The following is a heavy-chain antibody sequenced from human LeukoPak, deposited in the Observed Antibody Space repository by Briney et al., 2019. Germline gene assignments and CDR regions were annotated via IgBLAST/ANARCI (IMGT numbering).Heavy chain of an antibody. CDR3: ARDRGPSGWDLDY. J-gene: IGHJ4*02. V-gene: IGHV1-2*06. CDR1: GYTLTAYY. Sequence: ASVKVSCKASGYTLTAYYIYWVRQAPGQGLEWMGRINPNSGGTDYAQNFQGRVTMTRDTSISTAYMELSRLRSDDTAVYYCARDRGPSGWDLDYWGQGTLVTVSS. D-gene: IGHD6-19*01. CDR2: INPNSGGT.